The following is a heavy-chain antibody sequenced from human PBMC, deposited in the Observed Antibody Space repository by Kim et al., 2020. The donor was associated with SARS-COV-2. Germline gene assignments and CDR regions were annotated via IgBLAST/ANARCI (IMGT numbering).Heavy chain of an antibody. V-gene: IGHV4-59*12. CDR3: AGEGGYEGYYYGSARGGGFDP. D-gene: IGHD3-10*01. J-gene: IGHJ5*02. Sequence: SETLSLTCTVSGGSISSYYWSWIRQPPGKGLEWIGYIYYSGSTNYNPSLKSRVTISVDTSKNQFSLKLRSVTAADTAVYYCAGEGGYEGYYYGSARGGGFDPWGQGTLVTVSS. CDR2: IYYSGST. CDR1: GGSISSYY.